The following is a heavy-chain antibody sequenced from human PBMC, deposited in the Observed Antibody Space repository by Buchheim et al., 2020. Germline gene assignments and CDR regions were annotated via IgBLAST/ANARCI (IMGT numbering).Heavy chain of an antibody. J-gene: IGHJ5*02. D-gene: IGHD6-13*01. V-gene: IGHV3-30*02. CDR3: ATHLIADPGVFDP. Sequence: QVQLVESGGGVVQPGRSLRLSCAASGFTFSSYGMHWVRQAPGKGLEWVAFIRYDGSNKYYADSVKGRFTISRDNSKNTMYLQMNSLRAEDTAVYYCATHLIADPGVFDPWGQGTL. CDR1: GFTFSSYG. CDR2: IRYDGSNK.